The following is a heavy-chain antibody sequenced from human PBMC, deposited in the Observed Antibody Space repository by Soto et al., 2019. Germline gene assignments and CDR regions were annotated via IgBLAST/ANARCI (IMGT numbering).Heavy chain of an antibody. J-gene: IGHJ4*02. CDR2: INPNSGGT. Sequence: QVQLVQSGAEVKKPGASVKVSCKASGYTFTGYYMHWVQQAPGEGLEWMGWINPNSGGTDYAQKFQGRVTMTRNTSISTAYMELSRLRSDDTAVYYCASNYYDSSGYGYWGQGTLVTVSS. V-gene: IGHV1-2*02. CDR1: GYTFTGYY. CDR3: ASNYYDSSGYGY. D-gene: IGHD3-22*01.